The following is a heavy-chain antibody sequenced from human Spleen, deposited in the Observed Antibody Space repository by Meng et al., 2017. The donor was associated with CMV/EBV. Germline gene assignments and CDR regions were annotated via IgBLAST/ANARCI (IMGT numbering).Heavy chain of an antibody. Sequence: GSLRLSCNVSGGSISSYYWTWIRQPPGKGLEWIGYIYYSGSTNYNPSLKSRVTISVDTSKNQFSLKLSSVTAADTAVYYCARDRIAAASNWFDPWGQGTLVTVSS. J-gene: IGHJ5*02. CDR1: GGSISSYY. D-gene: IGHD6-13*01. CDR3: ARDRIAAASNWFDP. CDR2: IYYSGST. V-gene: IGHV4-59*01.